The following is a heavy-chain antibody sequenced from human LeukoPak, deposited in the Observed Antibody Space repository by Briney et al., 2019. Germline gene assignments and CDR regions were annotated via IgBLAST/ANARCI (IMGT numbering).Heavy chain of an antibody. V-gene: IGHV3-66*01. D-gene: IGHD3-3*01. CDR3: ATSVRAWSGSILANNYFDY. CDR2: IYSGGST. J-gene: IGHJ4*02. Sequence: GGSLRLSCAAPGFTVSSNYMSWVRQAPGKGLEWVSVIYSGGSTYYADSVKGRFTISRDNSKNTLYLQMNSLRAEDTAVYYCATSVRAWSGSILANNYFDYWGQGTLVTVSS. CDR1: GFTVSSNY.